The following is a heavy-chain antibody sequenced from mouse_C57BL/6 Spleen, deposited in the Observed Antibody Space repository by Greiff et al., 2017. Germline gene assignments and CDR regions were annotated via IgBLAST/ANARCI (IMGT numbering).Heavy chain of an antibody. CDR1: GYAFSSSW. V-gene: IGHV1-82*01. Sequence: QVQLPQSGPELVKPGASVKISCKASGYAFSSSWMNWVKQRPGKGLEWLGRLYPGDGDTNYNGKFTGKATLSADTSSSTAYMQLSSLTSEDSAVYCCARDGPYYYGSSPYYFDYWGQGTTRTVSS. D-gene: IGHD1-1*01. J-gene: IGHJ2*01. CDR2: LYPGDGDT. CDR3: ARDGPYYYGSSPYYFDY.